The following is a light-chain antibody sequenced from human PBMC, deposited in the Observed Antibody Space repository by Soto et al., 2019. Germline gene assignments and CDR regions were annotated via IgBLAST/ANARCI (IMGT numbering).Light chain of an antibody. Sequence: DIVLTQSPGTLSLSPGERATLSCRASQSISSTYLAWYQQKPGQAPRLLVYGASRRATGIPDRFSGSGSGTDFTLTISRLEPEDFAVYYCQQYYTTLPFTFGPGTKVDIK. CDR1: QSISSTY. CDR3: QQYYTTLPFT. CDR2: GAS. J-gene: IGKJ3*01. V-gene: IGKV3-20*01.